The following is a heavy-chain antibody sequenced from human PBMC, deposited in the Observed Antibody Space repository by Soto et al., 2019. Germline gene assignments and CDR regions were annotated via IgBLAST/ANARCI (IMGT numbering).Heavy chain of an antibody. CDR3: AAVMVGESQH. CDR1: GGSISSSSYY. Sequence: QLQLQESGPGLVKPSETLSLTCTVSGGSISSSSYYWGWIRQPPGKGLEWIGSIYYSGSTYYHPALKRRVTQSVSTFKDPFSLELGSCTPAGTAVYYWAAVMVGESQHWGQGTLVTVSS. D-gene: IGHD3-10*02. V-gene: IGHV4-39*01. J-gene: IGHJ1*01. CDR2: IYYSGST.